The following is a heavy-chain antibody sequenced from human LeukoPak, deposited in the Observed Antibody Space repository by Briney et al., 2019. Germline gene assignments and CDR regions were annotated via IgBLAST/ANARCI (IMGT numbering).Heavy chain of an antibody. J-gene: IGHJ3*02. Sequence: SETLSLTCTVSGGSISSYYWSWIRQPPGKGLEWIGYIYYTGNTNYNPSLKSRVTISVDTSKNQFSLKLTSVTAADTAVYYCARSASSSSRSAFDIWGQGTMVTVSS. V-gene: IGHV4-59*01. CDR1: GGSISSYY. D-gene: IGHD6-6*01. CDR3: ARSASSSSRSAFDI. CDR2: IYYTGNT.